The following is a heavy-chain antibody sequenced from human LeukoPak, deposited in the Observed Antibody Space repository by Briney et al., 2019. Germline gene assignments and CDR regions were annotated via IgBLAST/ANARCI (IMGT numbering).Heavy chain of an antibody. Sequence: GGSLRLSCAASGFTFSSYSMNWVRQAPGKGLEWVSSISSSSSYIYHADSVKGRFTISRDNAKNSLYLQMRSLRAEDTAVYYCARDKQLVQGGGVYWGQGTLVTVSS. CDR2: ISSSSSYI. CDR1: GFTFSSYS. CDR3: ARDKQLVQGGGVY. D-gene: IGHD6-6*01. J-gene: IGHJ4*02. V-gene: IGHV3-21*01.